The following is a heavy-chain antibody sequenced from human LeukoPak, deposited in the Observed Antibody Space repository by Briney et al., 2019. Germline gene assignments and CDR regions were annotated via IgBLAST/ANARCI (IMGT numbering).Heavy chain of an antibody. CDR3: ARGYALYSGRYIDFDY. J-gene: IGHJ4*02. CDR2: INPNNGGT. CDR1: GYTFTGHY. Sequence: ASVKVSCKASGYTFTGHYMHWVRQAPGQGLEWMGWINPNNGGTNYAQKFQGRVSMTRDTSISTAYMELSRLRSDDTAVYYCARGYALYSGRYIDFDYWGQGTLVTVSS. D-gene: IGHD1-26*01. V-gene: IGHV1-2*02.